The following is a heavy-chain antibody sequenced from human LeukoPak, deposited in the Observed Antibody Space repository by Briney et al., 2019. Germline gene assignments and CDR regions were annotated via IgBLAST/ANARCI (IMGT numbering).Heavy chain of an antibody. J-gene: IGHJ2*01. D-gene: IGHD2-2*01. Sequence: GGSLRLSCAASGFTFSSYAISWVRQAPGQGLEWMGGIIPIFGTANYAQKFQGRVTITTDESTSTAYMELSSLRSEDTAVYYCARSVPAAPIVTWYFDLWGRGTLVTVSS. CDR2: IIPIFGTA. CDR1: GFTFSSYA. V-gene: IGHV1-69*05. CDR3: ARSVPAAPIVTWYFDL.